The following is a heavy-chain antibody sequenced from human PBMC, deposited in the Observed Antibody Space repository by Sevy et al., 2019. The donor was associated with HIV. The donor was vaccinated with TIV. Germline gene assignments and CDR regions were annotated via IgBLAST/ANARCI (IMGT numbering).Heavy chain of an antibody. V-gene: IGHV5-51*01. Sequence: GESLKISCKVSRYSFTNYWIAWERQMPGNGLEWMGSIFPGDSDSRYSPSFQGQVTISADKSSSTVFLQWSSLKASDTAIYYCAGGYCSSTSCYMGLDYWGQRTLVTVSS. J-gene: IGHJ4*02. CDR3: AGGYCSSTSCYMGLDY. CDR2: IFPGDSDS. CDR1: RYSFTNYW. D-gene: IGHD2-2*02.